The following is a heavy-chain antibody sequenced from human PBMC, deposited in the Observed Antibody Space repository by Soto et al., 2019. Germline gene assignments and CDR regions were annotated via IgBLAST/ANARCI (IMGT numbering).Heavy chain of an antibody. Sequence: SKTLSLTCAVSGGSISSGGYYWSWIRQHPGKGLEWIGYIYYSGSTYYNPSLKSRVTISVDTSKNQFSLKLSSVTAADTAVYFCARVIATAYNWFDPWGQGTLVTVSS. V-gene: IGHV4-31*11. CDR2: IYYSGST. D-gene: IGHD6-13*01. CDR3: ARVIATAYNWFDP. J-gene: IGHJ5*02. CDR1: GGSISSGGYY.